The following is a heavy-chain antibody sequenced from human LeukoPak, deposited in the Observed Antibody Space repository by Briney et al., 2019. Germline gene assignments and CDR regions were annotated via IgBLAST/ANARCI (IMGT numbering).Heavy chain of an antibody. Sequence: GGSVRLFCAASGFTFSSNYMSWVRQAPGKGLEGGSVIYSGGSTYSADSVKGRFTISRDNSKITLYLQMNSLRAEDTAVYYCAKYDSGGYRPDCWGQGTLVTVSS. CDR1: GFTFSSNY. CDR3: AKYDSGGYRPDC. V-gene: IGHV3-53*01. J-gene: IGHJ4*02. D-gene: IGHD3-22*01. CDR2: IYSGGST.